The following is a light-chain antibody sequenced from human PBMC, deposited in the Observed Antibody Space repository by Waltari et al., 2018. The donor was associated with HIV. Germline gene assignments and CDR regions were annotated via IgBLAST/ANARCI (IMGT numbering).Light chain of an antibody. J-gene: IGKJ1*01. CDR1: QRVGSR. CDR2: GAH. CDR3: QQYDDWPWT. Sequence: EVMMTQSPATLSVSPGERATLSCRTSQRVGSRVAGYQQIPGQAPRLLIFGAHTRASGVPARFTGSRSETEFTLTISSLQAEDFAVYFCQQYDDWPWTFGQGTNVEI. V-gene: IGKV3-15*01.